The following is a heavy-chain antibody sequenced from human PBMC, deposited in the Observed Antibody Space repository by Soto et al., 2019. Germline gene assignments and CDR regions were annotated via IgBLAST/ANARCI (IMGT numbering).Heavy chain of an antibody. V-gene: IGHV1-8*01. CDR1: VYSFTSYD. Sequence: QVQLVQSGAEMKKPGASVKVSCKASVYSFTSYDMNWVRQVPGQGPEWMGWMNPNSADTGYAQKFQGRMTMSRDMSTRTMYMELSGLTSEDTAVYYCARAAFLDPNMDVWGRGTTVTVSS. J-gene: IGHJ6*03. CDR2: MNPNSADT. CDR3: ARAAFLDPNMDV. D-gene: IGHD3-16*01.